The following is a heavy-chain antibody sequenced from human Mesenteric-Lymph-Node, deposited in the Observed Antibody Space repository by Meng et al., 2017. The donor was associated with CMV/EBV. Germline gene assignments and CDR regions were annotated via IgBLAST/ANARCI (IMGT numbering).Heavy chain of an antibody. D-gene: IGHD6-19*01. J-gene: IGHJ4*02. Sequence: GESLKISCAASGFTFSSYWMHWVRQAPGKGLVWVSRINSDGSSTSYADSVKGRFTISRDNAKNTLYLQMNSLRADDTAVYYCAKESGWFDWGQGTLVTVSS. CDR2: INSDGSST. V-gene: IGHV3-74*01. CDR3: AKESGWFD. CDR1: GFTFSSYW.